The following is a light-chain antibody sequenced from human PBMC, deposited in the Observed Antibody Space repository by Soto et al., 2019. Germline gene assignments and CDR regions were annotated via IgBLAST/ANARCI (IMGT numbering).Light chain of an antibody. CDR1: QSVSTNS. J-gene: IGKJ4*01. Sequence: EIVLPQSPGTLSLSPGERATLSCRASQSVSTNSLAWYQQKPGQAPRLVIHGGSSRATGIPDRFSGSGSETDVTLTSSRLEPEEFAVDYCQQFGTSSVTFGVGTKVEIK. V-gene: IGKV3-20*01. CDR2: GGS. CDR3: QQFGTSSVT.